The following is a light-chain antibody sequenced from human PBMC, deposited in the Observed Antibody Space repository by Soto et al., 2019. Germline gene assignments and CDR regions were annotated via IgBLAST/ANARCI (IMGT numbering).Light chain of an antibody. V-gene: IGKV3-20*01. Sequence: EIVLTQSPGTLSLSPGERATLSCRASQSVSSSYLAWYQQKPGQAPRLLIYGASSRATGIPDRFSGSGSGTNFTLTISRPEAEDNIVYYCHHHDSSPLTFGGGTKVEIQ. J-gene: IGKJ4*01. CDR3: HHHDSSPLT. CDR1: QSVSSSY. CDR2: GAS.